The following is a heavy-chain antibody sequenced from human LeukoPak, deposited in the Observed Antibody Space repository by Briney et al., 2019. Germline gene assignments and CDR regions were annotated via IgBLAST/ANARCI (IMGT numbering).Heavy chain of an antibody. CDR3: ASSGVVVADIYYYYGMDV. V-gene: IGHV3-30*03. D-gene: IGHD2-15*01. Sequence: PGRSLRLSCAASGFTFSSYGMHWVRQAPGKGLEWVAVISYDGSNKYYADSVKGRFTISRDNSKNTLYLQMNSLRAEDTAVYYCASSGVVVADIYYYYGMDVWGQGTTVTVSS. CDR1: GFTFSSYG. J-gene: IGHJ6*02. CDR2: ISYDGSNK.